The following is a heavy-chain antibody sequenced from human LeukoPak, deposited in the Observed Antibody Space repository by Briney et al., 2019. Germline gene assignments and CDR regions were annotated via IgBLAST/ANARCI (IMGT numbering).Heavy chain of an antibody. CDR1: GGSISSYY. V-gene: IGHV4-4*07. CDR2: IYTSGST. J-gene: IGHJ3*02. D-gene: IGHD3-22*01. CDR3: ARDLYYDSRGYYPPAKNAFDI. Sequence: SETLSLTCTVSGGSISSYYWSWIRQPAGKGLEWIGRIYTSGSTNYNPSLKSRVTMSVDTSKNQFSLKLSSVTAADTAVYYCARDLYYDSRGYYPPAKNAFDIWGQGTMVTVSS.